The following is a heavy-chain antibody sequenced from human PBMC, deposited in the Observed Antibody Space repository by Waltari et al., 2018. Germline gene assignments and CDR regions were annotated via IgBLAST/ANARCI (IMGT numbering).Heavy chain of an antibody. CDR1: GGTFSSYT. J-gene: IGHJ4*02. CDR3: AREIVATTPHYFDY. V-gene: IGHV1-69*02. D-gene: IGHD5-12*01. CDR2: IIPCLGIA. Sequence: QVQLVQSGAEVKKPGSSVKVSCKASGGTFSSYTISWVRQAPGQGLEWMGRIIPCLGIANYAQKFQGRVTITADKSTSTAYMELSSLRSEDTAVYYCAREIVATTPHYFDYWGQGTLVTVSS.